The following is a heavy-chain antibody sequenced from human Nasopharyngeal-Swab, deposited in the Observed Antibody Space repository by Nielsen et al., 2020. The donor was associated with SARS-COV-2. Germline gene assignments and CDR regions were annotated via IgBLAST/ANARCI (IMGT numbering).Heavy chain of an antibody. Sequence: GESLKISCAASGFTFSSYWMHWVRQAPGKGLVWVSRINSDGSSTSHADSVKGRFTISRDNAKNTLYLQMNSLRAEDTAVYYCARDTQWELRFGYWGQGTLVTVSS. D-gene: IGHD1-26*01. J-gene: IGHJ4*02. V-gene: IGHV3-74*01. CDR1: GFTFSSYW. CDR3: ARDTQWELRFGY. CDR2: INSDGSST.